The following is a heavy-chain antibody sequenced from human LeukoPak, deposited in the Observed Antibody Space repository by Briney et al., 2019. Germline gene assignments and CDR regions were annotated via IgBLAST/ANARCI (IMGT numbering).Heavy chain of an antibody. D-gene: IGHD1-26*01. Sequence: GGSLRLSCAASGFTFDDYAMHWVRQAPGRGLEWVSGISWNSGSIGYADSVKGRFTISRGNAKNSLYLQMNSLRAEDTALYYCAKDIGSGSYYIWGQFDYWGQGTLVTVSS. J-gene: IGHJ4*02. CDR3: AKDIGSGSYYIWGQFDY. CDR1: GFTFDDYA. CDR2: ISWNSGSI. V-gene: IGHV3-9*01.